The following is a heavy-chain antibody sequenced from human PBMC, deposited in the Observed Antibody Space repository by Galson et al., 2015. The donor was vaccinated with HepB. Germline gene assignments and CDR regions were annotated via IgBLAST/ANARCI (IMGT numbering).Heavy chain of an antibody. CDR2: IIPILGIA. CDR1: GYTFTSYA. V-gene: IGHV1-69*04. J-gene: IGHJ5*02. D-gene: IGHD6-13*01. Sequence: SVKVSCKASGYTFTSYAISWVRQAPGQGLEWMGRIIPILGIANYAQKFQGRVTITADKSTSTAYMELSSLRSEDTAVYYCAREWRQQLRHHQNWFDPWGQGTLVTVSS. CDR3: AREWRQQLRHHQNWFDP.